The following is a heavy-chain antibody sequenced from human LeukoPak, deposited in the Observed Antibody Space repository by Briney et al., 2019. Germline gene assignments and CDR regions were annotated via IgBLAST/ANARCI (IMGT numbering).Heavy chain of an antibody. V-gene: IGHV4-39*07. CDR1: GGSISSSIYY. CDR3: AGVATTYNWNDSDDAFDI. CDR2: IYYSGST. Sequence: SETLSLTCTVSGGSISSSIYYWGWIRQSPGKGLEWIGSIYYSGSTYYNPSLKSRVTISVDTSKNQFSLKLSSVTAADTAVYYCAGVATTYNWNDSDDAFDIWGQGTMVTVSS. D-gene: IGHD1-20*01. J-gene: IGHJ3*02.